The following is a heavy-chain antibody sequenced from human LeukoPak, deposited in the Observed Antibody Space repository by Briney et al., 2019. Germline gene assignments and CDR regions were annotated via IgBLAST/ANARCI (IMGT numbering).Heavy chain of an antibody. D-gene: IGHD3-10*01. Sequence: GGLRLSCAASGFTFSSYSMNWVRQAPGKGLEWVGRSRDKGNSYTTAYAASVRGRFTISRDDSKNSLYLQMNSLKIEDTAVYYCTKLARAPRDFDYWGQGTLVTVSS. J-gene: IGHJ4*01. CDR2: SRDKGNSYTT. V-gene: IGHV3-72*01. CDR1: GFTFSSYS. CDR3: TKLARAPRDFDY.